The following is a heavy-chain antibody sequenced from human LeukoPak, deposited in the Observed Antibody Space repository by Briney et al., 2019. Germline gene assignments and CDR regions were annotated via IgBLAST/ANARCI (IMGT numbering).Heavy chain of an antibody. J-gene: IGHJ4*02. CDR1: GFTFSSYS. Sequence: GGSLRLSCAASGFTFSSYSMNWVRQAPGKGLEWVSSISSSGSTIYYADSVKGRFTISRDNAKNSLFLQMNSLRAEDTAVYYCARDQVSIAGTGIDYWGQGTLVTVSS. D-gene: IGHD6-13*01. CDR2: ISSSGSTI. CDR3: ARDQVSIAGTGIDY. V-gene: IGHV3-48*04.